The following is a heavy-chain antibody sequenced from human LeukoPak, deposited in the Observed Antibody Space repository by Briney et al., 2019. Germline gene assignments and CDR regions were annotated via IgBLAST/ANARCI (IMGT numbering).Heavy chain of an antibody. J-gene: IGHJ3*01. CDR1: GFSLNNSGEG. CDR3: VHKSPLAFYRDGDVLTGVGSGAFDF. D-gene: IGHD1-26*01. V-gene: IGHV2-5*02. CDR2: IYWDDDE. Sequence: SGPTLVKPTQTLTLTCRFSGFSLNNSGEGVAWIRQPPRKALEWLALIYWDDDESFSPSLENRLSITRDTSKNQVVLTMTNMNPVDTGTYYCVHKSPLAFYRDGDVLTGVGSGAFDFWGQGVLVTVSS.